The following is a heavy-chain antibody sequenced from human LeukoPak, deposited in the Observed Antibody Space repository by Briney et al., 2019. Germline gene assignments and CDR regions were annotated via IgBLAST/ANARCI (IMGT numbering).Heavy chain of an antibody. CDR1: GYTFTSYD. CDR2: MNPNSGNT. CDR3: ASDGLTCSSTSCSQI. V-gene: IGHV1-8*01. Sequence: ASVTVSRKASGYTFTSYDINWVRQATGQGLEWMGWMNPNSGNTGYAQKFQRRVTMTRNTSISTAYMELSSLRSEDTAVYYCASDGLTCSSTSCSQIWGQGTMVTVSS. J-gene: IGHJ3*02. D-gene: IGHD2-2*01.